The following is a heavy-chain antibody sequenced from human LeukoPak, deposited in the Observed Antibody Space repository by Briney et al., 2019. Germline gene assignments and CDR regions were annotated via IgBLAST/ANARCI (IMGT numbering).Heavy chain of an antibody. J-gene: IGHJ4*02. CDR2: ISYDGSNK. CDR1: GFTFSSYG. V-gene: IGHV3-30*03. Sequence: GGSLRLSCAASGFTFSSYGMHWVRQAPGKGLEWVAVISYDGSNKYYADSVKGRFTISRDNSKNTLYLQMNSLRAEDTAMYYCATEFGYWGQGTLVTVSS. CDR3: ATEFGY.